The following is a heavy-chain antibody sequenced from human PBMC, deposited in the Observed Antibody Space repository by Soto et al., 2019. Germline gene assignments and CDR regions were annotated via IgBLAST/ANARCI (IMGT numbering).Heavy chain of an antibody. CDR3: ANSGWYLSGAFDI. CDR1: GFTFSSYA. CDR2: ISSNGGST. D-gene: IGHD6-19*01. Sequence: GGSLRLSCAASGFTFSSYAVHWVRQAPGKGLEYVSAISSNGGSTYYANSVKGRFTISRDNSKNTLYLQMGSLRAEDMAVYYCANSGWYLSGAFDIWGQGTMVTVSS. V-gene: IGHV3-64*01. J-gene: IGHJ3*02.